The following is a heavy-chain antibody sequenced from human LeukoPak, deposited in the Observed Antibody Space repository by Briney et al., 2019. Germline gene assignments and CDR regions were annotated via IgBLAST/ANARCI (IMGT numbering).Heavy chain of an antibody. D-gene: IGHD1-1*01. CDR1: GFTFSTFG. J-gene: IGHJ4*02. CDR2: IWPDGSNQ. V-gene: IGHV3-30*02. Sequence: GGSLRLSCAASGFTFSTFGMHWVRRAPGKGLEWLTSIWPDGSNQYYADSVKGRLTISRDNSKSTLYLQMNSLRAEDSAVYYCAKDDKPDGNRYFDYWGQGAPVTVSS. CDR3: AKDDKPDGNRYFDY.